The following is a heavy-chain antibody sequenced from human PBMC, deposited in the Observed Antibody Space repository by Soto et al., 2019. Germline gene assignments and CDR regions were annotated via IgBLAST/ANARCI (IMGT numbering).Heavy chain of an antibody. D-gene: IGHD3-16*01. CDR1: GFTFSNYA. V-gene: IGHV3-23*01. CDR3: AKDRLAGGFDY. J-gene: IGHJ4*02. Sequence: GGSLRLSCAASGFTFSNYAMSWVRQAPGKGLEWVSLVSATAGTTYYTDYVKGRFTISRDNSRNTVFLQMNSLRADDTAVYYCAKDRLAGGFDYWGQGTLVTVSS. CDR2: VSATAGTT.